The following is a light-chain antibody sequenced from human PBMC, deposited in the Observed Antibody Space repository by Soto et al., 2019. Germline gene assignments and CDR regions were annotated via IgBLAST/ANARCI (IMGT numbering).Light chain of an antibody. Sequence: QSVLTQPPSASGTPGQRVTISCSGRSSNIGSNYVYWYQQLPGTAPKLLIYYNNQRPSGVPDRFSGSKSGTSASLAISGLRSEDEADYYCSSYTSSSTYVFGTGTKVTVL. J-gene: IGLJ1*01. CDR2: YNN. V-gene: IGLV1-47*02. CDR1: SSNIGSNY. CDR3: SSYTSSSTYV.